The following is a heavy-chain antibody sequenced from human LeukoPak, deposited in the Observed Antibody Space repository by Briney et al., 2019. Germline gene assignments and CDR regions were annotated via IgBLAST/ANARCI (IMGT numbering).Heavy chain of an antibody. D-gene: IGHD1-26*01. CDR2: IYPDDSDT. V-gene: IGHV5-51*01. J-gene: IGHJ4*02. Sequence: GESLKISCKGSGYSFTSFWIAWVRQMPGKGLEWMGIIYPDDSDTRYSPSFEGQVTFSADKSISTAYLQWSSLKASDTAMCYCARGRYSGTYLPYFDYWAQGTLVTVSS. CDR1: GYSFTSFW. CDR3: ARGRYSGTYLPYFDY.